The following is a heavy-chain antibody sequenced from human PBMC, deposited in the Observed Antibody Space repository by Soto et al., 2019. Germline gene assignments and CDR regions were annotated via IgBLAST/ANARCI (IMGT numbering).Heavy chain of an antibody. Sequence: EVQLVESGGGLIQPGESLRLSCAASGFPVSNNFMTWVRQAPGKGLEWVSVIYSGGSTYYADSVKGRFTISRDNSENTLHLQMDSLRAEDTAVYYCAKGVAHNDNYPPFEYWGQGTLVTVSS. V-gene: IGHV3-53*01. J-gene: IGHJ4*02. CDR2: IYSGGST. CDR3: AKGVAHNDNYPPFEY. D-gene: IGHD1-1*01. CDR1: GFPVSNNF.